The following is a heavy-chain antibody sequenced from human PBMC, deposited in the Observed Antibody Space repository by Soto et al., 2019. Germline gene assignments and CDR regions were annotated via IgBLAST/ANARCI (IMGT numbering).Heavy chain of an antibody. J-gene: IGHJ6*02. CDR3: ARDHEYTSGWSHGMDV. CDR1: GFTFSMYS. Sequence: GGSLRLSCEVSGFTFSMYSMSWVRQSPGKGLEWVAKIPQDGVDGHYADSVKGRFTISRDNANNSLFLQMNSLRGEDTAVYYCARDHEYTSGWSHGMDVWGQGTTVTVSS. D-gene: IGHD6-19*01. V-gene: IGHV3-7*01. CDR2: IPQDGVDG.